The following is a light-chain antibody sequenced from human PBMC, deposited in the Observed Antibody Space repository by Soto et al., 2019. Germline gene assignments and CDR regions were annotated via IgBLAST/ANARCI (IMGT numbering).Light chain of an antibody. Sequence: QSVLTQPPSVSAAPGQTVTISCSGSSSNIGCNYVSWYQQLPGTAPKLLIYDNGKRPSGIPDRFSGSQSGTSATLGITGLQTGDEADYYCGTWDNSLSAVFGGGTKVTVL. CDR1: SSNIGCNY. CDR3: GTWDNSLSAV. J-gene: IGLJ2*01. V-gene: IGLV1-51*01. CDR2: DNG.